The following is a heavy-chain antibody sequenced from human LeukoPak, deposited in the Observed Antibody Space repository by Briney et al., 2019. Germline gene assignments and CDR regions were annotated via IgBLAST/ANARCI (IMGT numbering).Heavy chain of an antibody. CDR1: GGSISSYY. CDR3: ARLRIAVAGYYFDY. J-gene: IGHJ4*02. CDR2: IYYSGST. V-gene: IGHV4-59*08. D-gene: IGHD6-19*01. Sequence: KPSETLSLTCTVSGGSISSYYWSWIRQPPGKGLEWIGYIYYSGSTNYNPSLKSRVTISVDTSKNQFSLKLSSVTAADTAVYYCARLRIAVAGYYFDYWGQGTLVTVSS.